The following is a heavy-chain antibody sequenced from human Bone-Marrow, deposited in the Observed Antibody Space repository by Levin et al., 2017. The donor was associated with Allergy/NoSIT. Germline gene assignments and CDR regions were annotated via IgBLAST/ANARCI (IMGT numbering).Heavy chain of an antibody. V-gene: IGHV3-23*01. D-gene: IGHD3-10*01. J-gene: IGHJ4*02. CDR3: VKVPYGSGNRFFDY. CDR1: GFTFSNYD. CDR2: ITASGDAP. Sequence: GGSLRLSCAGSGFTFSNYDMGWVRQAPAKGLEWVSTITASGDAPYYADSVQGRSTISRDTSKNTGDLPMCSLVVEETAVYYGVKVPYGSGNRFFDYCGQGTRVTVSS.